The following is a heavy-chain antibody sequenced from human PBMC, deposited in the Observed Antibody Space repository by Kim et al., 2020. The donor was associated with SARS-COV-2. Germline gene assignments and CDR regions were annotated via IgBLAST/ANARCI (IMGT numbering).Heavy chain of an antibody. Sequence: ASVKVSCKASGYTFTSYGISWVRQAPGQGLEWMGWISAYNGNTNYAQKLQGRVTMTTDTSTSTAYMELRSLRSDDTAVYYCARDQMDYYDSSGYSYPTDYGMDVWGQGTTVTVSS. D-gene: IGHD3-22*01. CDR3: ARDQMDYYDSSGYSYPTDYGMDV. J-gene: IGHJ6*02. V-gene: IGHV1-18*01. CDR2: ISAYNGNT. CDR1: GYTFTSYG.